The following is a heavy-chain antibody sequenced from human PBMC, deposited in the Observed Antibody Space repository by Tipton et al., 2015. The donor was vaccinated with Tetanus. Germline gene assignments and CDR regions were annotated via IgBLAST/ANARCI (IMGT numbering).Heavy chain of an antibody. CDR2: IYYSGVA. CDR3: ARVRRGATTDLDY. J-gene: IGHJ4*02. D-gene: IGHD5-12*01. Sequence: TLSLTCTVSGVSITNTNYYWGWIRQAPGMGPEWIATIYYSGVAHYNPSLKSRVTISVDTSKSQFSLKLSSVTAADTAVYYCARVRRGATTDLDYWGQGTLVTVSS. V-gene: IGHV4-39*07. CDR1: GVSITNTNYY.